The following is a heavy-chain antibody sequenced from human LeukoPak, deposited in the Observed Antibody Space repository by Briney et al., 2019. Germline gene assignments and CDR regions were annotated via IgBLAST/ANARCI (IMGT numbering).Heavy chain of an antibody. Sequence: SETLSLTCTVSGGSLSFHYWSWIRQPPGKGLEWIGYIHLSGSTYYDPSLRSRVTISGDSSKNQFSLRLNSVTAADTAVYYCARGGVWYFDLWGRGTLVTVSS. CDR1: GGSLSFHY. V-gene: IGHV4-59*11. D-gene: IGHD3-10*01. CDR2: IHLSGST. CDR3: ARGGVWYFDL. J-gene: IGHJ2*01.